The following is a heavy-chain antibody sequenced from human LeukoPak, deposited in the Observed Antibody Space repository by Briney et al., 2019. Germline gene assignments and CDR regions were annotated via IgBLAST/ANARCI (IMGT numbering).Heavy chain of an antibody. CDR3: ARDRDWAFDY. Sequence: GGSLRLSCVASGFTFSTYSMNWVRQAPGKGLEWVSYIRSSDRAIYYADSVTGRFTLSRDNAKNSLYLQMHSLRDEDTAVYYCARDRDWAFDYWGQGTLVTVSS. J-gene: IGHJ4*02. D-gene: IGHD3-9*01. CDR1: GFTFSTYS. CDR2: IRSSDRAI. V-gene: IGHV3-48*02.